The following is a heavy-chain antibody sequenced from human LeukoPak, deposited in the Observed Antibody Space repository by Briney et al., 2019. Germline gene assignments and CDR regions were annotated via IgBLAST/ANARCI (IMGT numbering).Heavy chain of an antibody. V-gene: IGHV4-38-2*02. Sequence: SETLSLTCSVSGYSISSGNYWGWIRLPPGKGLQWIGSIHHSGSTYYNPSLKSRVTMSVDTSKNQFSLKLSSVTAADTAVYYCARDVYYYDSSGYYYFDYWGQGTLVTVSS. J-gene: IGHJ4*02. CDR3: ARDVYYYDSSGYYYFDY. CDR1: GYSISSGNY. CDR2: IHHSGST. D-gene: IGHD3-22*01.